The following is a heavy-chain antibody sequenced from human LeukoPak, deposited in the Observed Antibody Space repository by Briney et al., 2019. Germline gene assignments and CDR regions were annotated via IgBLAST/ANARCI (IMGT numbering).Heavy chain of an antibody. V-gene: IGHV1-69*02. J-gene: IGHJ4*02. Sequence: SVKVSCKASGGTFSSYTISRVRQAPGQGLEWMGRIIPILGIANYAQKFQGRVTITADKSTSTAYMELSSLRSEDTAVYYCARGVWGSYRYNGGVYFDYWGQGTLVTVSS. D-gene: IGHD3-16*02. CDR1: GGTFSSYT. CDR3: ARGVWGSYRYNGGVYFDY. CDR2: IIPILGIA.